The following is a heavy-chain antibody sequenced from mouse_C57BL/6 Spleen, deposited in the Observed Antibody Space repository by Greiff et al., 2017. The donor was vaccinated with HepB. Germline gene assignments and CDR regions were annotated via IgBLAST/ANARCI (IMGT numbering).Heavy chain of an antibody. CDR1: GYTFTSYW. Sequence: VQLQQPGAELVKPGASVKMSCKASGYTFTSYWTTWVKQRPGQGLEWIGDIYPGSGSTNYNEKFKSKATLTVDTSSSTAYMQLSSLTSEDSAVYYCARGGYYDYEGKFAYWGQGTLVTVSA. V-gene: IGHV1-55*01. CDR2: IYPGSGST. D-gene: IGHD2-4*01. J-gene: IGHJ3*01. CDR3: ARGGYYDYEGKFAY.